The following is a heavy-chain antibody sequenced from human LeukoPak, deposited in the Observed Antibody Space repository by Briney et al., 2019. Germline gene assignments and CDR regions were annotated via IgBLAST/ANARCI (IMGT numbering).Heavy chain of an antibody. CDR2: IYPGDSDT. V-gene: IGHV5-51*01. CDR1: GYSFTSYW. CDR3: ARRVIGDYDFWSGSAPGNWFDP. J-gene: IGHJ5*02. Sequence: GESLKISCKGSGYSFTSYWIGWVRQMLGKGLEWMGIIYPGDSDTRYRQSFQGQVTTSADKSISTAYLQWSSLKASDTAMYYCARRVIGDYDFWSGSAPGNWFDPWGQGTLVTVSS. D-gene: IGHD3-3*01.